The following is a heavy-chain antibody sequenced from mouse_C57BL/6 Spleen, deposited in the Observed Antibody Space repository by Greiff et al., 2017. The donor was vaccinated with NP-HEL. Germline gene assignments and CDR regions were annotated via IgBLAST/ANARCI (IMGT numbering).Heavy chain of an antibody. Sequence: EVHLVESGGGLVKPGGSLKLSCAASGFTFSSYAMSWVRQTPEKRLEWVATISDGGSYTYYPDNVKGRFTISRDNAKNNLYLQMSHLKSEDTAMYYCAREDSSGYVNYFDYWGQGTTLTVSS. J-gene: IGHJ2*01. D-gene: IGHD3-2*02. V-gene: IGHV5-4*01. CDR2: ISDGGSYT. CDR1: GFTFSSYA. CDR3: AREDSSGYVNYFDY.